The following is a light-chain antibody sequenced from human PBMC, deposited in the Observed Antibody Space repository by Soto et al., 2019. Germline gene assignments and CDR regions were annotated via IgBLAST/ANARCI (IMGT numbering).Light chain of an antibody. J-gene: IGKJ2*01. CDR2: ATS. CDR1: QSISSF. Sequence: DIQMTQSPASLSASVGDRVTITCRASQSISSFLKWYQQKPGKAPKFLIYATSSVQSDVPSRFSGSGSGTDFTLTIHSLQPEDFATYFCQQSFDTPFTFGQGTKLEIK. CDR3: QQSFDTPFT. V-gene: IGKV1-39*01.